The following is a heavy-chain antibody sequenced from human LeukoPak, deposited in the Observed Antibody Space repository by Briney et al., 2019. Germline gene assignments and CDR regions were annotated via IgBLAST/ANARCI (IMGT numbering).Heavy chain of an antibody. CDR1: GYTFTGYY. Sequence: GASVKVSCKASGYTFTGYYIHWVRQAPGQGLEWMGWINPNSGGTNYAQKFQGRVTMTRDTSISTAYMELSRLRSDDTAVYYCARVRGGSGYSYGNWGQGTLVTVSS. D-gene: IGHD5-18*01. CDR2: INPNSGGT. CDR3: ARVRGGSGYSYGN. J-gene: IGHJ4*02. V-gene: IGHV1-2*02.